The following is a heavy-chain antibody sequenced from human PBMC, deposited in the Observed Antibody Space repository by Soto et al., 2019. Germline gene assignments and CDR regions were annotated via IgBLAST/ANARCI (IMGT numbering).Heavy chain of an antibody. Sequence: EVQLLESGGGLLQPGGSLRLSCAASGFTFRSWAMSWVRQAPGKGLQWVSAISGSGGDTYYADSVKGRFTISRDNSKNLLYVQVSSLRGEDTAVYYCAVGPRDYDLDYWVLVSLVT. CDR2: ISGSGGDT. V-gene: IGHV3-23*01. CDR3: AVGPRDYDLDY. J-gene: IGHJ4*02. CDR1: GFTFRSWA. D-gene: IGHD3-16*01.